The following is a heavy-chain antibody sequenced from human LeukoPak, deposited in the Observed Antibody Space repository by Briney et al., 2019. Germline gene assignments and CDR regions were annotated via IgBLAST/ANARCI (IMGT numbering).Heavy chain of an antibody. V-gene: IGHV4-31*03. CDR2: IYYSGST. J-gene: IGHJ6*02. Sequence: PSQTLSLTCTVSGGPISSGGYSWSWIRQHPGKGLEGTGYIYYSGSTYYNPSLKSRVTISVDTSKSQFSLKLSSVTAADTAVYYCARDRYAFWSGAPYYYYGMDVWGQGTTVTVSS. CDR3: ARDRYAFWSGAPYYYYGMDV. D-gene: IGHD3-3*01. CDR1: GGPISSGGYS.